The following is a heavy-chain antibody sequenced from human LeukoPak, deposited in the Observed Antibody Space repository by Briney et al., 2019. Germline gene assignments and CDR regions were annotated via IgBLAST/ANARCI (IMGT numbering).Heavy chain of an antibody. J-gene: IGHJ4*02. V-gene: IGHV4-34*01. CDR2: INHSGST. CDR3: ARGYRLWFGELLYSRRGYFDY. D-gene: IGHD3-10*01. CDR1: GGSFSGYY. Sequence: SETLSLTCAVYGGSFSGYYWSWIRQPPGKGLEWIGEINHSGSTNYNPSLKSRVTISVDTSKNQFSLKLSSVTAADTAVYYCARGYRLWFGELLYSRRGYFDYWGQGTLVTVSS.